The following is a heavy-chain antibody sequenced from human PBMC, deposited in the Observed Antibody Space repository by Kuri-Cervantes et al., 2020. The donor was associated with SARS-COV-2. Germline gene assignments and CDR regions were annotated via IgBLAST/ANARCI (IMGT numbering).Heavy chain of an antibody. D-gene: IGHD3-10*01. CDR1: GGSISSYY. CDR3: ATNSLPDSYYNGDMDV. CDR2: IYTSGST. J-gene: IGHJ6*03. V-gene: IGHV4-4*07. Sequence: GSLRLSCTVSGGSISSYYWSWIRQPAGKGLEWIGRIYTSGSTNYNPSLKSRVTMSVDTSKNQFPLKLSSVTAADTAVYYCATNSLPDSYYNGDMDVWGKGTTVTVSS.